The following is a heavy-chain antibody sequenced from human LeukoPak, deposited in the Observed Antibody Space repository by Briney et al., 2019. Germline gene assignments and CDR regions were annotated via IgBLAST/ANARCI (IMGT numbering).Heavy chain of an antibody. V-gene: IGHV3-15*01. CDR3: TTGATGHYGVDV. D-gene: IGHD3-10*01. J-gene: IGHJ6*02. Sequence: GGSLRLSCAASGFSFSNAWMSWVRQAPGEGLEWVGRIKSETDGGTIDYAAPVKGRFTISRDDSKNTLYLQMNTLKTEDTAVYYCTTGATGHYGVDVWGQGTTVTVSS. CDR1: GFSFSNAW. CDR2: IKSETDGGTI.